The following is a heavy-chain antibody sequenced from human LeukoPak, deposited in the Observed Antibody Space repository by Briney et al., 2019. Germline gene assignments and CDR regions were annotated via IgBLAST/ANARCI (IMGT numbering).Heavy chain of an antibody. CDR3: ARATRYCSGGSCYSNWFDP. Sequence: GRSLRLSCAASGFTFDDYAMHWVRQAPGKGLEWVSRINSDGSSTSYADSVKGRFTISRDNAKNTLYLQMNSLRAEDTAVYYCARATRYCSGGSCYSNWFDPWGQGTLVTVSS. D-gene: IGHD2-15*01. CDR1: GFTFDDYA. J-gene: IGHJ5*02. CDR2: INSDGSST. V-gene: IGHV3-74*01.